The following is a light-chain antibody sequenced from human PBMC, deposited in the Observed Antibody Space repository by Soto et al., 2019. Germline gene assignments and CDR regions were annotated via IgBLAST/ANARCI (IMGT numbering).Light chain of an antibody. V-gene: IGKV4-1*01. CDR3: QQYYSTPIT. CDR1: QSVLYSSNNKNY. Sequence: DIVMTQSPDSLAVSLGERATINCKSSQSVLYSSNNKNYLAWYQQKPGQPPKLLIYWTSTRESGVPDRFSGSGSGTDFTLTISSLQAEDVALSYCQQYYSTPITFGQGTRLEIK. CDR2: WTS. J-gene: IGKJ5*01.